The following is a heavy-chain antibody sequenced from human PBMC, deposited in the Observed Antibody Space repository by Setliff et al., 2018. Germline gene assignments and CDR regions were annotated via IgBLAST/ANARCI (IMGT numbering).Heavy chain of an antibody. CDR3: AREKVVVVSATSYHYYMDV. Sequence: ASVKVSCKASGGTFSNIGISWVRQAPGQGLEWMGGIIPLFGTTNYAQEFQGRVTITTDESTNIAYMELSSLRSEDTAMYYCAREKVVVVSATSYHYYMDVWGKGTTVTVSS. CDR2: IIPLFGTT. V-gene: IGHV1-69*05. J-gene: IGHJ6*03. CDR1: GGTFSNIG. D-gene: IGHD2-15*01.